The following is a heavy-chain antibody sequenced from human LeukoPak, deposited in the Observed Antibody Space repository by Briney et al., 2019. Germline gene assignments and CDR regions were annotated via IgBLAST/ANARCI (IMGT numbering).Heavy chain of an antibody. J-gene: IGHJ3*02. D-gene: IGHD6-13*01. CDR2: IWYDGSNK. Sequence: PGGSLRLSCAASGFTFSSYGMHWVRQAPGKGLEWVAVIWYDGSNKYYADSVKGRFTISRDNSKNTLYLQMNSLRAEDTAVYYCARATIAARGYAFDIWGQGTMVTVSS. CDR1: GFTFSSYG. V-gene: IGHV3-33*01. CDR3: ARATIAARGYAFDI.